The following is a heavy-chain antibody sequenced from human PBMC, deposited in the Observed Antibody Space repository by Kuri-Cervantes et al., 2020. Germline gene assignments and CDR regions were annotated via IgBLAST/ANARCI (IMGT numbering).Heavy chain of an antibody. CDR2: ISWNSGSI. D-gene: IGHD6-13*01. CDR1: GFTFDDYA. V-gene: IGHV3-9*01. J-gene: IGHJ6*02. Sequence: GGSLRLSCAASGFTFDDYAMHWVRHAPGKGLEWVSGISWNSGSIGYADSVKGRFTISRDNSKNTLYLQMNSLRAEDTAVYYCARDGDSSSGGMDVWGQGTTVTVSS. CDR3: ARDGDSSSGGMDV.